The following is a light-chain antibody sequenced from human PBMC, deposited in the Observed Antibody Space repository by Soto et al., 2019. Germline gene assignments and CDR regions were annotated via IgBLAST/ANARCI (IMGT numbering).Light chain of an antibody. Sequence: EIVVTQSPGILSVSPGDRATLSCRASQSVGRNLAWYQQKPGQAPTLLIYAASTRATGLPARFSGSGSGTDFTLNISSLQSDDFAVYYCQEYSKWPLFTFGPGTIVD. V-gene: IGKV3-15*01. CDR3: QEYSKWPLFT. J-gene: IGKJ3*01. CDR1: QSVGRN. CDR2: AAS.